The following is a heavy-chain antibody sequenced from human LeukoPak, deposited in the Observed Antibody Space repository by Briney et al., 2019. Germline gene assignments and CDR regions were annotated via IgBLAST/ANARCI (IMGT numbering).Heavy chain of an antibody. Sequence: GGSLRLSCAASGFTFSSYAMSWVRQAPGKGLEWVSTISGTGGSTYYADSVKGRFTISRDNSKNTLYLQINSLRGEDTAVYYCAKGKYSSGGVPDYWGQGTLVTVSS. CDR3: AKGKYSSGGVPDY. CDR1: GFTFSSYA. D-gene: IGHD6-19*01. CDR2: ISGTGGST. J-gene: IGHJ4*02. V-gene: IGHV3-23*01.